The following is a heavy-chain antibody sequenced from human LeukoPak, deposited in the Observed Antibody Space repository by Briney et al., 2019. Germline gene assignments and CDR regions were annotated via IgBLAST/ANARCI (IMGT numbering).Heavy chain of an antibody. Sequence: KPSETLSLTCTVAGGSISSSSYYWGWIRQPPGKGLEWIGSIYYSGSTYYNPSLKSRVTISVDTSKNQFSLKLSSMTAADTAVYYCARSGSGYDYEGYFDYWGQGPRVTVSS. J-gene: IGHJ4*02. CDR3: ARSGSGYDYEGYFDY. CDR2: IYYSGST. CDR1: GGSISSSSYY. D-gene: IGHD5-12*01. V-gene: IGHV4-39*01.